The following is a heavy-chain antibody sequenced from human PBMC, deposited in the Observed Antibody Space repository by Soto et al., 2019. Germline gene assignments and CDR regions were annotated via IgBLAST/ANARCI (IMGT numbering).Heavy chain of an antibody. CDR2: TYYRSKWYN. V-gene: IGHV6-1*01. CDR3: VRTPYSIGHLM. Sequence: SQTLSLTCAISGDSFSSSSATWNWLRQSPSRGLEWLGRTYYRSKWYNDYAVSVRSRITINPDTSKNQFSLHMNSMNPEDTDEYYCVRTPYSIGHLMWGQGKMVTVS. D-gene: IGHD6-19*01. J-gene: IGHJ3*01. CDR1: GDSFSSSSAT.